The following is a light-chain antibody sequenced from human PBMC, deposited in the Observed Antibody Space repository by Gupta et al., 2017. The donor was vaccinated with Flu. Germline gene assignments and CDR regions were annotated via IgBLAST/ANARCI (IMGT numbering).Light chain of an antibody. J-gene: IGKJ1*01. CDR1: QTISTF. CDR3: QKYGTAPRT. CDR2: AAS. Sequence: GERGTITCRASQTISTFLAWYQQKPGNAPKLLIFAASTLHSGVPSRFSGSGSGTDFTLTINSLQSEDVATYYCQKYGTAPRTFGQGTRVEI. V-gene: IGKV1-27*01.